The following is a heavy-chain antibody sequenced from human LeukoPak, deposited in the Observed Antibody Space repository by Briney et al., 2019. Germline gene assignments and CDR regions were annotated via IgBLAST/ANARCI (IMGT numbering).Heavy chain of an antibody. CDR2: IKTDGSDT. CDR3: ARGDYSSHTL. V-gene: IGHV3-74*01. D-gene: IGHD4-11*01. J-gene: IGHJ4*02. Sequence: AGGSLRLSCAASGFTFSSYWMHWVRQSPGKGLVWVSRIKTDGSDTYYADSVRGRFTISRDNAKNTLYLQMDSLRAEDMAVYFCARGDYSSHTLWGQGTLVTVSS. CDR1: GFTFSSYW.